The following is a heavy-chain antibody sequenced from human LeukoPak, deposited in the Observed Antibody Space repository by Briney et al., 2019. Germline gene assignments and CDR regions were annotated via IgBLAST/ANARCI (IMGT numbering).Heavy chain of an antibody. CDR3: ARAPRDSSSSNYMRRFDY. V-gene: IGHV4-38-2*01. J-gene: IGHJ4*02. CDR1: GYSISSDNY. D-gene: IGHD3-22*01. Sequence: SETLSLTCAVSGYSISSDNYWVWIRQPPGQGLEWTGGIYHSGSTYYYPSLKSRVTMSVDTSKNQFSLKLSSVTAADTAVYYCARAPRDSSSSNYMRRFDYWGQGTLVTVSS. CDR2: IYHSGST.